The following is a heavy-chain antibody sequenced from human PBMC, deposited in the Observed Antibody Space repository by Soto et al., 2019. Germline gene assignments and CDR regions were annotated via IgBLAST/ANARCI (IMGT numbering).Heavy chain of an antibody. CDR2: IGSSGSTI. V-gene: IGHV3-11*01. Sequence: GGSLRLSCAASGFTFSDYYMSWIRQAPGKGLEWVSYIGSSGSTIYYADSVKGRFTISRDNAKNSLYLQMNSLRAEDTAVYYCARVYTAMVLFDYWGQGTLVTVSS. J-gene: IGHJ4*02. D-gene: IGHD5-18*01. CDR3: ARVYTAMVLFDY. CDR1: GFTFSDYY.